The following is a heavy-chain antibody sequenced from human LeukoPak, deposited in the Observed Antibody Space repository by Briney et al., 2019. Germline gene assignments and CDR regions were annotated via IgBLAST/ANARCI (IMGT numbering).Heavy chain of an antibody. D-gene: IGHD6-19*01. CDR2: ISAYNGNT. CDR1: GYTFTSYG. CDR3: ARVDVIAVAGSTDFDY. Sequence: ASVKVSCKASGYTFTSYGVSWVRQAPGQGLGWMGWISAYNGNTNYAQKLQGRVTMTTDTSTSTAYMELRSLRSDDTAVYYCARVDVIAVAGSTDFDYWGQGTLVTVSS. V-gene: IGHV1-18*01. J-gene: IGHJ4*02.